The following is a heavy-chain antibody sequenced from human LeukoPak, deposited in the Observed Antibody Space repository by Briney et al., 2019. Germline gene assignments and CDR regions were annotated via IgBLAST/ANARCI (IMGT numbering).Heavy chain of an antibody. D-gene: IGHD3-3*01. Sequence: GASVEVSCKASGYTFTSYYMHWVRQAPGQGLEWMGIINPSGGSTSYAQKFQGRVTMTRDTSTSTVYMELSSLRPEDTAVYYCARVPLTVDYDFWSGYGLAFDYWGQGTLVTVSS. CDR2: INPSGGST. J-gene: IGHJ4*02. CDR1: GYTFTSYY. CDR3: ARVPLTVDYDFWSGYGLAFDY. V-gene: IGHV1-46*01.